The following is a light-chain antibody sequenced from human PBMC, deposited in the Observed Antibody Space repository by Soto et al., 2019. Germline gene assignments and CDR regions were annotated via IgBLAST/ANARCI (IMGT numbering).Light chain of an antibody. J-gene: IGKJ2*01. CDR1: QSVLYSANNKNY. Sequence: DIVMTQSPDSLAVSLGERATINCKSSQSVLYSANNKNYLAWYQQKPRQPPKLLIYWASTRESGVPDRFSGSGSGTDFTLTISSLQAEDVAVYYCQQYYNSYTFGQGTKLEIK. V-gene: IGKV4-1*01. CDR2: WAS. CDR3: QQYYNSYT.